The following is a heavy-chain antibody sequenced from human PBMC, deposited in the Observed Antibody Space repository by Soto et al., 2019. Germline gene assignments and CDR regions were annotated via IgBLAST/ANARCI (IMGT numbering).Heavy chain of an antibody. Sequence: PGGSLRLSCAASGFTFSSYSMNWVRQAPGKGLDWVSSISSSSSYIYYADSVKGRFTISRDNAKNSLYLQMNSLRAEDTAVYYCARVYLVDIVVVPAEYGMDVWGQGTTVTVSS. CDR2: ISSSSSYI. D-gene: IGHD2-2*01. CDR3: ARVYLVDIVVVPAEYGMDV. CDR1: GFTFSSYS. J-gene: IGHJ6*02. V-gene: IGHV3-21*01.